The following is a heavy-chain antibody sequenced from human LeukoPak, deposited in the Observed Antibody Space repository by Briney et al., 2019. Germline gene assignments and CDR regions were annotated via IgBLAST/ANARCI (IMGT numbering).Heavy chain of an antibody. CDR1: VFPFSSFW. V-gene: IGHV3-7*01. CDR2: IKQVGREK. J-gene: IGHJ6*02. CDR3: ARVSQYYYYGMDV. Sequence: QPGGSLRLSCAASVFPFSSFWMSGVRQAPGKGREWVANIKQVGREKYYVDSVRGRFTISRDNAKNSLYLQMNSLTAEDTAVYYCARVSQYYYYGMDVWGQGTTVTVSS.